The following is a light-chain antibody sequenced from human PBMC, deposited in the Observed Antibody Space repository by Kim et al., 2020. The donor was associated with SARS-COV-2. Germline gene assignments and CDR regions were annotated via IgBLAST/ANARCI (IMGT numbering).Light chain of an antibody. Sequence: VVMTQSPLSRTGTLGQPASISCRSSQGLVYSNGDPYLNWYHQRPGQSPRRLIYKVSNRDSGAPDRFSGSGSGTDFTLKFSRVEAEDVGVYYCMQGTHWPWTFGQGTKVDIK. V-gene: IGKV2-30*01. CDR3: MQGTHWPWT. CDR2: KVS. J-gene: IGKJ1*01. CDR1: QGLVYSNGDPY.